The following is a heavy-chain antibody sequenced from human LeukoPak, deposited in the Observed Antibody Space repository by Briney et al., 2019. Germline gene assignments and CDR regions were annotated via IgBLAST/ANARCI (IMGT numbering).Heavy chain of an antibody. CDR2: ISGGGGST. CDR1: GFTFSSFA. D-gene: IGHD6-19*01. V-gene: IGHV3-23*01. J-gene: IGHJ4*02. Sequence: GGSLRLSCAASGFTFSSFAMSWVRQSPGKGLEWVSAISGGGGSTYYADSVKGRFTISRDNSKNTLYVQMNSLRADDTAVYYCAKREGVPVAGKIDYWGQGTLVTVSS. CDR3: AKREGVPVAGKIDY.